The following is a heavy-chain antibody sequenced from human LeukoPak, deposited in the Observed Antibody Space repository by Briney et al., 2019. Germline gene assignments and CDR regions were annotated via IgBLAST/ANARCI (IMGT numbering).Heavy chain of an antibody. CDR3: ARDTVGYGYGLDAFDI. CDR2: ISAYNGNT. D-gene: IGHD5-18*01. J-gene: IGHJ3*02. Sequence: ASVKVSCKASGYTFTSYGISWVRQAPGQGLEWMGWISAYNGNTNYAQKLQGRVTMTTDTSTSTAYMELRSLRSDDTAVYYCARDTVGYGYGLDAFDIWGQGTRVTVSS. CDR1: GYTFTSYG. V-gene: IGHV1-18*01.